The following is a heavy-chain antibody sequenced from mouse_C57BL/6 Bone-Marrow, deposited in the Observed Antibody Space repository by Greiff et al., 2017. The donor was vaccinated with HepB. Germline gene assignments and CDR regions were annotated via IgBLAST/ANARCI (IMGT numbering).Heavy chain of an antibody. CDR1: GYAFTNYL. CDR2: INPGSGGT. Sequence: QVQLKESGAELVRPGTSVKVSCKASGYAFTNYLIEWVKQRPGQGLEWIGVINPGSGGTNYNEKFKGKATLTADKSSSTAYMQLSSLTSEDSAVYFCARSHSYYSNFLDYWGQGTTLTVSS. J-gene: IGHJ2*01. D-gene: IGHD2-5*01. V-gene: IGHV1-54*01. CDR3: ARSHSYYSNFLDY.